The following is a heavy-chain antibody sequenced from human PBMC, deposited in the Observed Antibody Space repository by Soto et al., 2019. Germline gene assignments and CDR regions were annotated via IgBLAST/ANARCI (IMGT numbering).Heavy chain of an antibody. CDR1: GDTFDSYT. CDR3: ARSYCSGSRAFDY. D-gene: IGHD3-10*01. Sequence: QVHLVQSGAEVKKPGSSVKVSCKASGDTFDSYTINWVRQAPGQRLEWMGRIIPMLGMSNYALKFQGRVTSTADTSTTTVYMHLSSLRSADTAVYYCARSYCSGSRAFDYWGQGTLVTVSS. V-gene: IGHV1-69*02. J-gene: IGHJ4*02. CDR2: IIPMLGMS.